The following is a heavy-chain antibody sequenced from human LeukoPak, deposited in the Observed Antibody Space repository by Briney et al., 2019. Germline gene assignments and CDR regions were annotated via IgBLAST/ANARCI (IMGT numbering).Heavy chain of an antibody. J-gene: IGHJ4*02. CDR2: INPDSGGT. CDR3: ARDLGNTYGSVGDFYY. D-gene: IGHD3-10*01. V-gene: IGHV1-2*02. Sequence: ASVKVSCKASGYTFTGYYMHWVRQAPGQGLEWMGWINPDSGGTIYALNFQGRVTMTRDTSISTAYMELSSLRSDDTAVYYCARDLGNTYGSVGDFYYWGQGTLVTVSS. CDR1: GYTFTGYY.